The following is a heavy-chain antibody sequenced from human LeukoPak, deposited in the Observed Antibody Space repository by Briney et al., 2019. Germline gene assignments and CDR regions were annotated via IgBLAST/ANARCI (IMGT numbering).Heavy chain of an antibody. J-gene: IGHJ4*02. CDR2: ISSTSSYT. V-gene: IGHV3-21*01. CDR1: GFTFSSYS. CDR3: ARASSGWAVDLYYFDY. D-gene: IGHD6-19*01. Sequence: GGSLRPSCAASGFTFSSYSMNWVRQAPGKGLEWVSSISSTSSYTYYADSVKGRFTISRDNAKKSLYLQMNSLTAEDTAVYYCARASSGWAVDLYYFDYWGQGTLVTVSS.